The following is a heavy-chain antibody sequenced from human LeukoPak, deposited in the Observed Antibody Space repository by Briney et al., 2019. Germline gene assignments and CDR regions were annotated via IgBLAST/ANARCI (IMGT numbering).Heavy chain of an antibody. Sequence: SQTLSLTCTVSGDSISSGTYYWSWIRQPAGKGLEWIGRIYSGGNTYYNPSLKSRVTISVDTSKNQFSLKLSSVTAADTAVYYCAREGSIYYYDSSGYLGYWGQGTLVTVSS. CDR2: IYSGGNT. CDR3: AREGSIYYYDSSGYLGY. V-gene: IGHV4-61*02. D-gene: IGHD3-22*01. J-gene: IGHJ4*02. CDR1: GDSISSGTYY.